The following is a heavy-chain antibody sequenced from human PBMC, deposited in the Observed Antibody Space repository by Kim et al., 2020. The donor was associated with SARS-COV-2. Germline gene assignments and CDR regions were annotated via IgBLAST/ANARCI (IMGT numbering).Heavy chain of an antibody. J-gene: IGHJ5*02. CDR2: IIPILGIA. D-gene: IGHD4-17*01. CDR1: GGTFSSYT. Sequence: SVKVSCKASGGTFSSYTISWVRQAPGQGLEWMGRIIPILGIANYAQKFQGRVTITADKSTSTAYMELSSLRSEDTAVYYCARDTPEDYEENWFDPWGQGTLVTVSS. V-gene: IGHV1-69*04. CDR3: ARDTPEDYEENWFDP.